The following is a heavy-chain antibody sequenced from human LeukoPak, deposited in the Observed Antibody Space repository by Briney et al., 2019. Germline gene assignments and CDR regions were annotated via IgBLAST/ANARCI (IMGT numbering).Heavy chain of an antibody. CDR3: AKVTDSSGYFPSDY. CDR1: GFTFSSYA. J-gene: IGHJ4*02. Sequence: TGGSLRLSCAASGFTFSSYAMHWVRQAPGKGLEWVAVIWYDGGNKYYADSVKGRSTISRDNSKNTLYLQMNSLRADDTAVYYCAKVTDSSGYFPSDYWGQGTLVTVSS. D-gene: IGHD3-22*01. CDR2: IWYDGGNK. V-gene: IGHV3-33*06.